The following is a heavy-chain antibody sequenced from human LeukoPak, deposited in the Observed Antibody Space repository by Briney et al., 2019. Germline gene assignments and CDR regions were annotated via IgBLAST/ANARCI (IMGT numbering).Heavy chain of an antibody. D-gene: IGHD3-22*01. CDR1: GGSISSGSYY. V-gene: IGHV4-61*02. Sequence: SQTLSLTCTVSGGSISSGSYYWSWIRQPAGKGLEWIGRIYTSGSTNYNPSLKSRVTISVDTSKNQFSLELSSVTAADTAVYYCARVVEDYYDSSGYYYYFDYWGQGTLVTVSS. CDR2: IYTSGST. J-gene: IGHJ4*02. CDR3: ARVVEDYYDSSGYYYYFDY.